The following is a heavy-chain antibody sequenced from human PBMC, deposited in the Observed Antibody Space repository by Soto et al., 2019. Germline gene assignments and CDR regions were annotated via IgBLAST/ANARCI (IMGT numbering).Heavy chain of an antibody. CDR3: AKDPTYYDILTADAQFDY. CDR2: ISGSGGST. D-gene: IGHD3-9*01. Sequence: GGSLRLSCAASGFTFSSYAMSWVRQAPGKGLEWVSAISGSGGSTYYADSVKGRFTISRDNSKNTLYLQMNSLRAEDTAVYYCAKDPTYYDILTADAQFDYWGQGTLVTVSS. CDR1: GFTFSSYA. V-gene: IGHV3-23*01. J-gene: IGHJ4*02.